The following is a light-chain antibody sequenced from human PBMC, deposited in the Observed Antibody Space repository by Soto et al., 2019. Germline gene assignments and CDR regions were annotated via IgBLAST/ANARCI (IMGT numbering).Light chain of an antibody. Sequence: QSALTQPPSASGSPGQSVTISCTGTSSDVGGYNYVSWYQQHPGKAPKLTIYEVSKRPSGVPDRFSGSKSGNTASLTVSGLQAEDEADYYCSSYAGSSNLIFGGGTKVTVL. CDR2: EVS. CDR1: SSDVGGYNY. J-gene: IGLJ2*01. V-gene: IGLV2-8*01. CDR3: SSYAGSSNLI.